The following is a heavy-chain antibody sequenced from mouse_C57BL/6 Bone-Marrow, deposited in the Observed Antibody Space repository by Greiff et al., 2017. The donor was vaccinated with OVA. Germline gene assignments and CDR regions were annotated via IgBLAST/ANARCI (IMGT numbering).Heavy chain of an antibody. CDR2: IHPSDSDT. D-gene: IGHD3-2*02. V-gene: IGHV1-74*01. CDR1: GYTFTSYW. CDR3: AIAETAQAQFAY. Sequence: QVQLQQPGAELVKPGASVKVSCKASGYTFTSYWMHWVKQRPGQGLEWIGRIHPSDSDTNYNQKFKGKATLTVDKSYSTAYMQLSSLTSEDYEVYNCAIAETAQAQFAYWGQGTLVTVSA. J-gene: IGHJ3*01.